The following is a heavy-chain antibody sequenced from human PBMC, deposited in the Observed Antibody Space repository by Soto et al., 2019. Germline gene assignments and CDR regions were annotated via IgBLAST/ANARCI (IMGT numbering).Heavy chain of an antibody. V-gene: IGHV4-34*01. J-gene: IGHJ4*02. D-gene: IGHD5-18*01. CDR3: ARGGVWIQLWSWDY. CDR1: GGSFSGYY. CDR2: INHSGST. Sequence: PSETLSLTCAVYGGSFSGYYWSWIRQPPGKGLEWIGEINHSGSTNYNPSLKSRVTISVDTSKDQFSLKLSSVTAADTAVYYCARGGVWIQLWSWDYWGQGTLVTVS.